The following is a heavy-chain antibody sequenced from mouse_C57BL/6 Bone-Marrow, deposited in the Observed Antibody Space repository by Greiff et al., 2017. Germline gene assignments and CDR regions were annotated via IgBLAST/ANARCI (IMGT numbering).Heavy chain of an antibody. V-gene: IGHV1-82*01. Sequence: VQLQQSGPELVKPGASVKISCKASGYAFSSSWMNWVKQRPGKGLEWIGRIYPGDGDTNYNGKFKGKATLTADKSSSTAYMQLSSLTSEDSAVYFCARSGYYSNSAWFAYWGQGTLVTVSA. J-gene: IGHJ3*01. CDR3: ARSGYYSNSAWFAY. D-gene: IGHD2-5*01. CDR1: GYAFSSSW. CDR2: IYPGDGDT.